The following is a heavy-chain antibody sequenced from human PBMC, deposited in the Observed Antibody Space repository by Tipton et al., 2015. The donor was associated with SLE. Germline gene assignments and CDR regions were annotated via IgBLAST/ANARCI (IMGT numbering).Heavy chain of an antibody. CDR2: MSPKSGNT. Sequence: QLVQSGAEVKKPGASVKVSCKASGNTFSIYDINWVRQATGQGLEWIGWMSPKSGNTGYAQKFQGRVTMTRDTSVSTAYMELSSLESEDTAVYYCARNLPNTGSFDNWGQGTLVTVSS. V-gene: IGHV1-8*02. CDR3: ARNLPNTGSFDN. CDR1: GNTFSIYD. D-gene: IGHD1-14*01. J-gene: IGHJ4*02.